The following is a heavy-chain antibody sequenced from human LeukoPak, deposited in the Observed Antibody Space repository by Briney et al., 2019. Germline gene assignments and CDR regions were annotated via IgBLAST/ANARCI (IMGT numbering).Heavy chain of an antibody. CDR1: GFTFRDYY. Sequence: GGSLRLSCAASGFTFRDYYMSWIRQAPGKGLEWVSYISSSGSTIYYADSVKGRFTISRDNAKNSLYLQMNSLRAEDTAVYYCASPQINYYDSEGTFDYWGQGTLVTVSS. J-gene: IGHJ4*02. CDR3: ASPQINYYDSEGTFDY. CDR2: ISSSGSTI. V-gene: IGHV3-11*04. D-gene: IGHD3-22*01.